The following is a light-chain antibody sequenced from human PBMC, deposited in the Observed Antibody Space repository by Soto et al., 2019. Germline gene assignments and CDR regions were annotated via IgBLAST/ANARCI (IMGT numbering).Light chain of an antibody. CDR1: QSVSNNY. CDR2: GAS. Sequence: PGARATLFCRASQSVSNNYLAWYQQKPGQAPRLLIYGASSRATGIPDRFSGSGSGTDFSLTISRLEPEDSAVYYCQQHGTSPPSWTFGQGTKVEIK. J-gene: IGKJ1*01. V-gene: IGKV3-20*01. CDR3: QQHGTSPPSWT.